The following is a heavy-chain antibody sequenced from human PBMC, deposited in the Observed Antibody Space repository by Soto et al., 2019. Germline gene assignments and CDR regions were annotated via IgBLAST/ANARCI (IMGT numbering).Heavy chain of an antibody. CDR2: FDPEDGET. CDR3: ATIPGGSYYYYAMDV. J-gene: IGHJ6*02. Sequence: VKVSCKVSGYTLTELSMHWVRQAPGKGLEWMGGFDPEDGETIYAQKFQGRVTMTEDTSTDTAYMELSSLRSEDTAVYYCATIPGGSYYYYAMDVWGQGTTVTVSS. CDR1: GYTLTELS. V-gene: IGHV1-24*01. D-gene: IGHD1-26*01.